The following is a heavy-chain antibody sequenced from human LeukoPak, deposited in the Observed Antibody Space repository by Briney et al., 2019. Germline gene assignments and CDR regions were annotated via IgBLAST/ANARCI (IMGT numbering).Heavy chain of an antibody. J-gene: IGHJ4*02. CDR1: GFTFRTYS. CDR3: ARDLGVAVGTARLDY. V-gene: IGHV3-21*01. D-gene: IGHD2-15*01. CDR2: ITSISNYI. Sequence: GGSLRLSCVASGFTFRTYSMNWVRQAPVKGLEWVAAITSISNYIWYADSVKGRFTVSRDNAKTSLYLQMNSLRVEDTAVYYCARDLGVAVGTARLDYWGQGALVTVSS.